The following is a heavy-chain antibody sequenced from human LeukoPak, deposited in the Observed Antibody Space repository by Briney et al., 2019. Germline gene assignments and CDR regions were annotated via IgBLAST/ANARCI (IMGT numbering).Heavy chain of an antibody. J-gene: IGHJ4*02. Sequence: PGGSLRLSCAASGFTFSSYAMSWVRQAPGKGLEWVSAISGSGGSTYYADSVKGRFTISRDNSKNTLYLQMNSLRAEDTAVYYCAKEGGVVVPAAIPFFDYWGQGTLVTVSS. V-gene: IGHV3-23*01. CDR2: ISGSGGST. D-gene: IGHD2-2*01. CDR1: GFTFSSYA. CDR3: AKEGGVVVPAAIPFFDY.